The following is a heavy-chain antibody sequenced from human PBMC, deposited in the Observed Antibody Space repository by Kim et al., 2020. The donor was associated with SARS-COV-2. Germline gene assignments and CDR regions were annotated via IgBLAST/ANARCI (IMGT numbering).Heavy chain of an antibody. CDR3: ARDYVRLGYSYGYFGY. CDR2: ISYDGSNK. D-gene: IGHD5-18*01. V-gene: IGHV3-30*04. J-gene: IGHJ4*02. Sequence: GGSLRLSCAASGFTFSSYAMHWVRQAPGKGLEWVAVISYDGSNKYYADSVKGRFTISRDNSKNTLYLQMNSLRAEDTAVYYCARDYVRLGYSYGYFGYWGQGTLVTVSS. CDR1: GFTFSSYA.